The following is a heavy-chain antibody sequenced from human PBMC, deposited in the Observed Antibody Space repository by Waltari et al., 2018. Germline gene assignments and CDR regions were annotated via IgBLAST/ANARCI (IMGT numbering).Heavy chain of an antibody. CDR1: GGSISSYY. Sequence: QVQLQESGPGLVKPSETLSLTCTVSGGSISSYYWSWIRQPPGKGLEWIGYIYYSGSTNYTPSLKSRVTISVDTSKNQFSLKLSSVTAADTAVYYCARSIAARSPLFKYWGQGTLVTVSS. D-gene: IGHD6-6*01. J-gene: IGHJ4*02. V-gene: IGHV4-59*01. CDR2: IYYSGST. CDR3: ARSIAARSPLFKY.